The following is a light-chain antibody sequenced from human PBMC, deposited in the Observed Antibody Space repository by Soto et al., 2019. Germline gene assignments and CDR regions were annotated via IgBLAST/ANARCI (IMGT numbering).Light chain of an antibody. Sequence: DIQMTQSPSSLSASVGDGVTITCRASQSISSWLAWYQQKPGKAPKLLIYDASSLERGVPSRFSGSGSGTEFTLTISSLQPDDFATYYCQQYNSYSGTFGQGTKVEIK. CDR3: QQYNSYSGT. CDR1: QSISSW. V-gene: IGKV1-5*01. CDR2: DAS. J-gene: IGKJ1*01.